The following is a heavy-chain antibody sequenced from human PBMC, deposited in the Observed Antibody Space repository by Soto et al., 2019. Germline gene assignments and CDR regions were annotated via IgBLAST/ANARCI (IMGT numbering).Heavy chain of an antibody. J-gene: IGHJ6*02. Sequence: SGPTLVNPTQTLTLTCTFSGFSLSTSGMCVSWIRQPPGKALEWLALIDWDDDKYYSTSLKTRLTISKDTSKNQVVLTMTNIDPVDTATFFCSRIIGGGCYSELGVGMDVWGPGNTLTV. V-gene: IGHV2-70*01. CDR1: GFSLSTSGMC. CDR2: IDWDDDK. CDR3: SRIIGGGCYSELGVGMDV. D-gene: IGHD2-15*01.